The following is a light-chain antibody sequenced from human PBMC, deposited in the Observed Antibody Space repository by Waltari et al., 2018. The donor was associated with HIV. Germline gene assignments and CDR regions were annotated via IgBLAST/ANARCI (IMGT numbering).Light chain of an antibody. CDR1: KLGDKY. J-gene: IGLJ2*01. V-gene: IGLV3-1*01. CDR3: QAWDSSTRGL. CDR2: QNK. Sequence: SYELTQPPSMSVSPGQTASITCSGDKLGDKYVCWYQQKPGQSPVLVIYQNKKRPSGIPERFSGSNSGKTGTLTISGTQAVDEADYYCQAWDSSTRGLFGGGTKLTVL.